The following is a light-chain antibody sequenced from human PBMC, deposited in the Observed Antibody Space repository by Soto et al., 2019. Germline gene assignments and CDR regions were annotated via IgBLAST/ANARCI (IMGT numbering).Light chain of an antibody. Sequence: THPGTVSRSPWPPYPYSCPGTNSDVGAYDYVSWYQQHPDKAPKLMIYEVSNRPSGVSNRFSGSKSVNTATLTISGLQAEDEADYYCSSYTSSSTRVFGTGTKVTVL. CDR3: SSYTSSSTRV. J-gene: IGLJ1*01. V-gene: IGLV2-14*03. CDR2: EVS. CDR1: NSDVGAYDY.